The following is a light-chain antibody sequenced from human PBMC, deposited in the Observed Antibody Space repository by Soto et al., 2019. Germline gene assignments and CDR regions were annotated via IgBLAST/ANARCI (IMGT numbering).Light chain of an antibody. CDR2: WAS. J-gene: IGKJ2*01. CDR1: QSVLFSSNNKNY. Sequence: DIVMTQSPDALAVSLGERATINCKSSQSVLFSSNNKNYVSWYQQKPGQPPQLLIYWASTRESGVPDRFSGSGSETDFTLTISSLQAEDVAVYYCQQYRSLPFTFGQGTKVEI. V-gene: IGKV4-1*01. CDR3: QQYRSLPFT.